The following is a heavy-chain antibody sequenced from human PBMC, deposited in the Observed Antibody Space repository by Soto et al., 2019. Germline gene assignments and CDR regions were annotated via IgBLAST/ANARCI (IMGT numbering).Heavy chain of an antibody. CDR3: ARDYYDSSGYYSGSYYGMDV. CDR1: GGSFCSGGYY. J-gene: IGHJ6*02. V-gene: IGHV4-31*03. D-gene: IGHD3-22*01. Sequence: SETLSLTCSGSGGSFCSGGYYWSWIRQLPGKRLELIGYIYYSGSTYYNPSLKSRVTISVDTSKNQFSLKLSSVTAADTAVYYCARDYYDSSGYYSGSYYGMDVWGQGTTVS. CDR2: IYYSGST.